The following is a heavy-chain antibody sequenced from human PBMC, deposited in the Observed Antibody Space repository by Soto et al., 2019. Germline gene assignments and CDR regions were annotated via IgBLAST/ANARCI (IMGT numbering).Heavy chain of an antibody. D-gene: IGHD3-10*01. CDR1: GYTFTGYY. J-gene: IGHJ4*02. Sequence: ASVKVTCKASGYTFTGYYMHWVRQAPGQGLEWMGWINPNSGGTNYAQKFQGRVTMTRDTSISTAYMELSRLRSGDTAVYYCARVRSGSYYSYYFDYWGQGTLVTVSS. V-gene: IGHV1-2*02. CDR2: INPNSGGT. CDR3: ARVRSGSYYSYYFDY.